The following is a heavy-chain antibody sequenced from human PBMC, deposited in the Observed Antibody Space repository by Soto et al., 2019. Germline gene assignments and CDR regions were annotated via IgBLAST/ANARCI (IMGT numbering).Heavy chain of an antibody. CDR1: GGTFSTYT. Sequence: GASVKVSCKPSGGTFSTYTVSWVRQAPGQGLEWIGRIIPILDVLTYAQKFQERVTITRDMSTSTAYMELSSLRAEDTAVYYCARRSSSWYFDYWGQGTLVTVSS. D-gene: IGHD6-13*01. CDR3: ARRSSSWYFDY. CDR2: IIPILDVL. J-gene: IGHJ4*02. V-gene: IGHV1-69*02.